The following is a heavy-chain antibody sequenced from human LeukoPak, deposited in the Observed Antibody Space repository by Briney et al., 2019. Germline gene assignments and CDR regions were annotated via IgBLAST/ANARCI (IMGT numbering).Heavy chain of an antibody. CDR3: ARPKGGCSSTSCYEFYFDY. Sequence: GGSLRLSCAASGFTFSSYWMHWVRQAPGKGLEWVANIKQDGSEKYYVDFVKGRFTISRDNAKNSLYLQMSSLRAEDTAVYYCARPKGGCSSTSCYEFYFDYWGQGTLVTVSS. CDR1: GFTFSSYW. D-gene: IGHD2-2*01. J-gene: IGHJ4*02. CDR2: IKQDGSEK. V-gene: IGHV3-7*03.